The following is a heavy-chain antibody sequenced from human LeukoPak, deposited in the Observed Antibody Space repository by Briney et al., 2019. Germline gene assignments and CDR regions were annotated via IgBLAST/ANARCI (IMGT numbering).Heavy chain of an antibody. V-gene: IGHV4-34*01. J-gene: IGHJ5*02. CDR1: GGSFSGYY. Sequence: SETLSLTCPVYGGSFSGYYWSWIRQPPGKGLEWIGEINHSGSTNYNPSLKSRVTISLDTSKNQFSLKLSSVTAADTAVYYCARGLSYSSGWVTNWFDPWGQGTLVTVSS. CDR3: ARGLSYSSGWVTNWFDP. D-gene: IGHD6-19*01. CDR2: INHSGST.